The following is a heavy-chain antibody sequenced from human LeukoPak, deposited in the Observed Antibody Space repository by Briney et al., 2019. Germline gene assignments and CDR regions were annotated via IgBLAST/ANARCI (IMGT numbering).Heavy chain of an antibody. D-gene: IGHD6-19*01. CDR2: IIPIFGTP. Sequence: EASVKVSCKASGDTFSNSAFGWVRQAPGQGLEWMGGIIPIFGTPNYAQKFQGRVTISADESTSTVYMELSSLRSEDTAVFYCARDEIAVAGFGTFDYWGQGTLVTVSS. J-gene: IGHJ4*02. CDR3: ARDEIAVAGFGTFDY. V-gene: IGHV1-69*13. CDR1: GDTFSNSA.